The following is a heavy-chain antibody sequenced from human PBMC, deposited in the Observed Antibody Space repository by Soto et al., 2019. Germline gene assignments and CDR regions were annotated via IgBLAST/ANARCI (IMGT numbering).Heavy chain of an antibody. CDR3: ARAGWYYYDSSGYYPY. V-gene: IGHV1-3*01. CDR2: INAGNGNT. CDR1: GYTFTSYA. J-gene: IGHJ4*02. D-gene: IGHD3-22*01. Sequence: GASVKVSCKASGYTFTSYAMHWVRQAPGQRLEWMGWINAGNGNTKYSQKFQGRVTITRDTSASTAYMELSSLRSEDTAVYYCARAGWYYYDSSGYYPYWGQGTLVTVSS.